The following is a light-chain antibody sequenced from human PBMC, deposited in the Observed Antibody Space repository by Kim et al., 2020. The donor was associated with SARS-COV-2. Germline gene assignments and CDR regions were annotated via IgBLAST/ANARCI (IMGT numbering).Light chain of an antibody. CDR1: SSDVGGYNY. J-gene: IGLJ2*01. CDR2: DVS. Sequence: GQSVTISCTGTSSDVGGYNYVSWYQQHPGKAPKLMIYDVSKRPSGVPDRFSGSKSGNTASLTISGLPAEDEADYYCCSYAGSYTVVFGGGTQLTVL. V-gene: IGLV2-11*01. CDR3: CSYAGSYTVV.